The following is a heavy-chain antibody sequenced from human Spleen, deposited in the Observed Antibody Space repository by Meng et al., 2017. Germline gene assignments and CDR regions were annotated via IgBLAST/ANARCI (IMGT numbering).Heavy chain of an antibody. CDR3: ARGPTTMAHDFDY. CDR1: GASFSGYY. D-gene: IGHD4-11*01. V-gene: IGHV4-34*01. Sequence: SQTLSLTCAVYGASFSGYYWSWIRQPPGKGLEWIGEINHSGSTNYNPSLKSRVTISVDTSKNQFSLKLSSVTAADSAVYYCARGPTTMAHDFDYWGQGTLVTVSS. CDR2: INHSGST. J-gene: IGHJ4*02.